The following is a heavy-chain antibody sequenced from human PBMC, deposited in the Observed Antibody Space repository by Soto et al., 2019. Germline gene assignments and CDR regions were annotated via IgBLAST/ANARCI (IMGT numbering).Heavy chain of an antibody. CDR1: GGSISSGDYY. J-gene: IGHJ1*01. D-gene: IGHD4-17*01. CDR3: AREGPLHYGGNSFQH. CDR2: IYYSGST. Sequence: KTSETLSLTCTVSGGSISSGDYYWSWIRQPPGKGLEWIGYIYYSGSTYYNPSPKSRVTISVDTSKNQFSLKLSSVTAADTAVYYCAREGPLHYGGNSFQHWGQGTLVTVSS. V-gene: IGHV4-30-4*01.